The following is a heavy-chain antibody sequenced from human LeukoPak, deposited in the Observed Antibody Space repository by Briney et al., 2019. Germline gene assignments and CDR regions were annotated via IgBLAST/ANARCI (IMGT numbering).Heavy chain of an antibody. J-gene: IGHJ6*03. Sequence: GGSLRLSCAASGFTFSTYWMSWVRRAPGKGLEWVANIRKDESVKHYVDSVKGRFTISRDNAKNLLYLQMNSLRVEDTAVYYCARDSAAYYYYYYMDVWGKGTTVTISS. CDR1: GFTFSTYW. V-gene: IGHV3-7*01. CDR2: IRKDESVK. CDR3: ARDSAAYYYYYYMDV. D-gene: IGHD2-15*01.